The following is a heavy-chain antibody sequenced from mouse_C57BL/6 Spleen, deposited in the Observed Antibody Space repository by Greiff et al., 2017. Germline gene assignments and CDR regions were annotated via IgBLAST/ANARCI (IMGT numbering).Heavy chain of an antibody. J-gene: IGHJ2*01. Sequence: EVKLLESEGGLVQPGSSMKLSCTASGFTFSDYYMAWVRQVPEKGLEWVANINYDGSSTYYLDSLKSRFIISRDNAKNILYLQMSSLKSEDTATYYCARGSYYDYDGGNYFDYWGQGTTLTVSS. CDR2: INYDGSST. D-gene: IGHD2-4*01. V-gene: IGHV5-16*01. CDR3: ARGSYYDYDGGNYFDY. CDR1: GFTFSDYY.